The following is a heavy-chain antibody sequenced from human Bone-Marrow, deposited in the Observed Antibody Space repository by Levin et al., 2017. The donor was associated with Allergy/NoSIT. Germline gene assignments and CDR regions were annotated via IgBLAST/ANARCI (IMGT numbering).Heavy chain of an antibody. J-gene: IGHJ5*02. D-gene: IGHD3-10*01. Sequence: PSETLSLTCAVSGYSISSGYYWGWIRQPPGKGLEWIGSIYHSGSTYYNPSLKSRVTISVDTSKNQFSLKLSSVTAADTAVYYCARAVFTMVRGVQYNWFDPWGQGTLVTVSS. CDR2: IYHSGST. V-gene: IGHV4-38-2*01. CDR1: GYSISSGYY. CDR3: ARAVFTMVRGVQYNWFDP.